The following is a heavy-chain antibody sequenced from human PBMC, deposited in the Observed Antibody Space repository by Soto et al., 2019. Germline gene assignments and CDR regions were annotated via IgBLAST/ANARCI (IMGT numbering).Heavy chain of an antibody. V-gene: IGHV1-69*12. Sequence: QVQLVQSGAEVKKPGSSVKVSCKASGGTFSSYAISWVRQAPGQGLEWMGGIIPIFGTANYAQKFQGRVTITADESTSTAYMELSSLRSEDTAVYYCARGLGYCISTSCSYYYGMDVWGQGTTVTVSS. CDR2: IIPIFGTA. CDR3: ARGLGYCISTSCSYYYGMDV. J-gene: IGHJ6*02. D-gene: IGHD2-2*01. CDR1: GGTFSSYA.